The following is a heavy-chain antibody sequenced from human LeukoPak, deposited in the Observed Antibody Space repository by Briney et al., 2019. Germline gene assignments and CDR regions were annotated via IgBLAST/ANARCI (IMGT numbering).Heavy chain of an antibody. CDR3: ARDTGDFWSGYFL. D-gene: IGHD3-3*01. CDR1: GGTFSSYA. CDR2: IIPIFGTA. V-gene: IGHV1-69*05. J-gene: IGHJ4*02. Sequence: SVKVSCKPSGGTFSSYAISWVRQAPGQGLEWMGGIIPIFGTANYAQKFQGRVTITTDESTSTAYMELSSLRSEDTAVYYCARDTGDFWSGYFLWGQGTLVTVSS.